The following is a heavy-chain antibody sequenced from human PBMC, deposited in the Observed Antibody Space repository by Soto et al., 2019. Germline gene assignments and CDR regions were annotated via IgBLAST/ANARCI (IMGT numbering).Heavy chain of an antibody. CDR3: ASGTNGAFFVY. Sequence: GGSLRLSCAASGFTFSDYYMSWIRQAPGKGLEWVSYISSRSSTIFYADSVKGRFTISRDNVKNSLYLQMNSLRAEDTAVYYCASGTNGAFFVYWDQGILVTVSS. V-gene: IGHV3-11*01. CDR1: GFTFSDYY. CDR2: ISSRSSTI. J-gene: IGHJ4*02. D-gene: IGHD2-8*01.